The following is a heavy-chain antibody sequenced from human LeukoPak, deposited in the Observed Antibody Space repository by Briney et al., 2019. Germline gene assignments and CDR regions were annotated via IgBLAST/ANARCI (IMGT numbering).Heavy chain of an antibody. CDR2: IYPGDSDT. CDR3: ARHDSYDFWSGSTGRFDP. J-gene: IGHJ5*02. Sequence: GESLKISCKGSGYSFTSYWIGWVRQMPGKGLEWMGIIYPGDSDTRYSPSFQAQVTISADKSISTAYLQWSSLKASDPAMYYCARHDSYDFWSGSTGRFDPWGQGTLVTVSS. CDR1: GYSFTSYW. V-gene: IGHV5-51*01. D-gene: IGHD3-3*01.